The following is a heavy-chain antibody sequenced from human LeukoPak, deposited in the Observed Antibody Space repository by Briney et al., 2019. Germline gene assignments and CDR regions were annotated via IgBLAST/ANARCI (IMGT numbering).Heavy chain of an antibody. CDR1: GDSVSSNSAA. Sequence: SQTLSLTCAISGDSVSSNSAAWNRIRQSPSRGLEWLGRTYYRSKWYNDYAVSVKSRITINPDTSKNQFSLQLNSVTPEDTAVYYCAGDLGSGWYDWFDPWGQGTLVTVSS. CDR3: AGDLGSGWYDWFDP. V-gene: IGHV6-1*01. D-gene: IGHD6-19*01. J-gene: IGHJ5*02. CDR2: TYYRSKWYN.